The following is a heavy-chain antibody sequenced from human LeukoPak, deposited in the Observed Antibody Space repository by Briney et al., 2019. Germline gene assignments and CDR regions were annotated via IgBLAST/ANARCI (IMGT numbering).Heavy chain of an antibody. CDR3: AKASDTPMVTMGVFGY. V-gene: IGHV3-23*01. Sequence: GGSLRLSCAASGFTFSSYAMSWVRQAPGKGLEWVSAISGSAGSTNYADSVKGRFTISRDNSKNIQYLQMNSLRAEDTAVYYCAKASDTPMVTMGVFGYWGQGTLVTVSS. CDR2: ISGSAGST. CDR1: GFTFSSYA. J-gene: IGHJ4*02. D-gene: IGHD5-18*01.